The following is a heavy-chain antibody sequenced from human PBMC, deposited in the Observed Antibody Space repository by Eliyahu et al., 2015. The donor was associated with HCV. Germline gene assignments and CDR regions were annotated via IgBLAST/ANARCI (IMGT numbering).Heavy chain of an antibody. CDR3: STDHDCGGYTCSVGVAFDT. CDR2: IKRKTDGGTT. CDR1: GFSANSAW. Sequence: EVQLVESGGGFVKPGGSLRISXAAPGFSANSAWMHWVRQAPGKGLGWVGRIKRKTDGGTTDYAXPVKGRFIISRDDSRNTLYLQMNSLKTEDTAVYYCSTDHDCGGYTCSVGVAFDTWGQGTMVTVSS. J-gene: IGHJ3*02. D-gene: IGHD2-21*01. V-gene: IGHV3-15*07.